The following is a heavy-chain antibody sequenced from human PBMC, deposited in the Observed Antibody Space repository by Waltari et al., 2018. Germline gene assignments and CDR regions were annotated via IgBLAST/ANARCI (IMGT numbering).Heavy chain of an antibody. CDR3: ARHASVRGSGWYCFDY. CDR1: GGSISSSSSYY. V-gene: IGHV4-39*01. CDR2: IYYSGNT. Sequence: QLQLQESGPGLVKPSETLSLTCTVSGGSISSSSSYYWGWIRQPPGKGLEWIGSIYYSGNTYYNPSLKSRVTISVDTSKNQFSLKLSSMTAADTAVYYCARHASVRGSGWYCFDYWGQGTLVTVSS. J-gene: IGHJ4*02. D-gene: IGHD6-19*01.